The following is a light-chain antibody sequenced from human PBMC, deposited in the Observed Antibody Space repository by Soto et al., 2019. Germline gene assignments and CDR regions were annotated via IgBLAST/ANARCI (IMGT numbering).Light chain of an antibody. CDR1: QSVSSSY. V-gene: IGKV3D-20*02. CDR3: QQRSSWYS. CDR2: GAS. J-gene: IGKJ2*03. Sequence: EIVLTQSPGTLSLSPGERATLSCRASQSVSSSYLAWYQQKPGQAPRLLIYGASSRATGIPDRFSGSGSGTDFTLTISSLEPEDFAVYYCQQRSSWYSFGQGTKLEIK.